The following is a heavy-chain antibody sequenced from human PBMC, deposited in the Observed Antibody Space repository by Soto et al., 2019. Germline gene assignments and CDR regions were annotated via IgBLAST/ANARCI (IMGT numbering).Heavy chain of an antibody. D-gene: IGHD3-10*01. V-gene: IGHV4-34*01. CDR1: GGSFSGYY. Sequence: SETLSLTCAVYGGSFSGYYWSWIRQPPGKGLEWIGEINHSGSTNYNPSLKSRVTISVDTSKNQFSLKLSSVTAADTAVYYCAASITMVRGVPGSANWFDPWGQGTLVTVSS. J-gene: IGHJ5*02. CDR3: AASITMVRGVPGSANWFDP. CDR2: INHSGST.